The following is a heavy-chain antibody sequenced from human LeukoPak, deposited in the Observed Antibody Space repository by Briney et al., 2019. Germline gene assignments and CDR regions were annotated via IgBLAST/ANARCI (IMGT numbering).Heavy chain of an antibody. Sequence: PGGSLRLSCAASGFSFSSYAMSWVRQAPGKGLEWVSAISGSGGSTSYGDSVKGRFTISRDNSKNTLYLQMNSLRAEDTAVYYCARYCSNGVCYDYWGQGTLVTVSS. CDR3: ARYCSNGVCYDY. CDR2: ISGSGGST. CDR1: GFSFSSYA. D-gene: IGHD2-8*01. J-gene: IGHJ4*02. V-gene: IGHV3-23*01.